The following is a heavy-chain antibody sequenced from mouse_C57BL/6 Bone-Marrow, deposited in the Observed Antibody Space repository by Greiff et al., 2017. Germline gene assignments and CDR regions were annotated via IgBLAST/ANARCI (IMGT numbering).Heavy chain of an antibody. CDR3: TTEGVLWVY. Sequence: EVQLQQSGAELVRPGASVKLSCTASGFNIKDDYMHWVKQRPEQGLEWIGWIDPENGDTEYASKFQGKATITADTSSNTAYLQLSSLTSEDTAVYYCTTEGVLWVYWGQGTTLTVSS. J-gene: IGHJ2*01. V-gene: IGHV14-4*01. CDR2: IDPENGDT. CDR1: GFNIKDDY. D-gene: IGHD1-1*02.